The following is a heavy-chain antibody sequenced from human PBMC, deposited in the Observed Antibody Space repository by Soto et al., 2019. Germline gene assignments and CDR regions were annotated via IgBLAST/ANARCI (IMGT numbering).Heavy chain of an antibody. CDR1: GGTFSSYA. CDR2: IIPIFGTA. CDR3: AAVVSLPYSSGWTTAYYYYGMDV. D-gene: IGHD6-19*01. J-gene: IGHJ6*02. Sequence: SVKVSCKASGGTFSSYAISWVRQAPGQGLEWMGGIIPIFGTANYAQKFQGRVTITADESTSTAYMELSSLRSEDTAVYYCAAVVSLPYSSGWTTAYYYYGMDVWGQGTTVTVSS. V-gene: IGHV1-69*13.